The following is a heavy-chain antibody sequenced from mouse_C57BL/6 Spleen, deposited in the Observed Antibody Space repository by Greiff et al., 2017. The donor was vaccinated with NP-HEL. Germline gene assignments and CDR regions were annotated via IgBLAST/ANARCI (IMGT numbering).Heavy chain of an antibody. CDR1: GYTFTSYW. J-gene: IGHJ2*01. CDR3: SYYSNYGNY. CDR2: IDPSDSYT. Sequence: QVQLQQPGAELVMPGASVKLSCKASGYTFTSYWMHWVKQRPGQGLEWIGEIDPSDSYTNYNQKFKGKSTLTVDKSSSTAYMQLSSLTSEDSAVYYCSYYSNYGNYWGQGTTLTVSS. D-gene: IGHD2-5*01. V-gene: IGHV1-69*01.